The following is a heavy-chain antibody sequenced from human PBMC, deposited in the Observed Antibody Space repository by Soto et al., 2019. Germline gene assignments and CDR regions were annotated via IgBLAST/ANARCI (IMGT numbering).Heavy chain of an antibody. J-gene: IGHJ4*02. Sequence: EEQVLESGGGLVQPGGSLRLSCAASGFTFSRYAMGWVRQAPGKGQEWVSAINDGGSSTYHADSVKGRFTISRDNSRGTLTLQMNSLRPDDTAMYYCAKGSASGSPYYFDCWGRGTLVTVSS. CDR1: GFTFSRYA. D-gene: IGHD6-25*01. CDR2: INDGGSST. CDR3: AKGSASGSPYYFDC. V-gene: IGHV3-23*01.